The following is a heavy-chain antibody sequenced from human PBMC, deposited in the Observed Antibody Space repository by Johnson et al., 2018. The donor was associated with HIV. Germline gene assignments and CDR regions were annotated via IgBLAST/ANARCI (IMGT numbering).Heavy chain of an antibody. CDR1: GFTLSSYA. V-gene: IGHV3-30-3*01. D-gene: IGHD2-15*01. CDR3: AREGPYWAFDI. J-gene: IGHJ3*02. Sequence: QVQLVESGGGVVQPGRSLRLSCAASGFTLSSYAMHWVRQAPGKGLEWVAVISYDGSNKYYADSVKGRFTISRDKSKNSLYLQMSSLRAEDTAVYYCAREGPYWAFDIWGQGTMVTVSS. CDR2: ISYDGSNK.